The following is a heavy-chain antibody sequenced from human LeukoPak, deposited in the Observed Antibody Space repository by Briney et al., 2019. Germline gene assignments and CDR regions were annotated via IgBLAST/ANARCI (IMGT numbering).Heavy chain of an antibody. D-gene: IGHD4-17*01. CDR1: GFTFSTYN. CDR2: ITSSGGST. J-gene: IGHJ4*02. CDR3: ARAAILTVTTAGVCDS. Sequence: GGSLRLSCAASGFTFSTYNMNWVRQAPGKGLEWVSSITSSGGSTSYADSLKGRFTISRDNSKNTLYLQMNSLRPDDTAVYYCARAAILTVTTAGVCDSWGQGTLVAVSS. V-gene: IGHV3-21*01.